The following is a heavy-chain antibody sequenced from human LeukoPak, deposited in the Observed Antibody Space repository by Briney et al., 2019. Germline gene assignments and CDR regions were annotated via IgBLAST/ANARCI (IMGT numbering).Heavy chain of an antibody. Sequence: PGGSLRLSCAASGFTVSSNYMSWVRQAPGKGLEWVSVIYSGGSTYFADSVKGRFTISRDNSKNTLYLQMNSLRAEDTVVYYCARVGLLYWYDYWGQGTLVTVSS. J-gene: IGHJ4*02. CDR3: ARVGLLYWYDY. CDR2: IYSGGST. CDR1: GFTVSSNY. D-gene: IGHD2-8*02. V-gene: IGHV3-66*01.